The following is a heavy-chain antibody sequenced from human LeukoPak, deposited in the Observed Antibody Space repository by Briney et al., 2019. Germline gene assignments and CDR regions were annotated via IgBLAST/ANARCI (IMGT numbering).Heavy chain of an antibody. CDR1: GGSISGYY. Sequence: SETLSLTCTVSGGSISGYYWSWIRQPPGKGLEWIGYIYYSGSTNYNPSLKSRVTISVDTSKNQFSLKLSSVTAADTAVYYCARRVGIAVAGTSLRGYAFDIWGQGTMVTVSS. D-gene: IGHD6-19*01. V-gene: IGHV4-59*08. CDR2: IYYSGST. J-gene: IGHJ3*02. CDR3: ARRVGIAVAGTSLRGYAFDI.